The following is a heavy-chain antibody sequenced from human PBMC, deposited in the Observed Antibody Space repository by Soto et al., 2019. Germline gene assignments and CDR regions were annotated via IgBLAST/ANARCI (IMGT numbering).Heavy chain of an antibody. CDR2: VFRSGSV. CDR3: ARARNRYFDY. CDR1: GGSMTTGSHF. Sequence: SETLSLTCNVSGGSMTTGSHFWSWTRQPPGKGLEWIGYVFRSGSVNYSPSFKSRVTISIDTSKNQFSLMLKSVTAADTAVYFCARARNRYFDYWGQGALVTVSS. D-gene: IGHD1-1*01. J-gene: IGHJ4*02. V-gene: IGHV4-61*01.